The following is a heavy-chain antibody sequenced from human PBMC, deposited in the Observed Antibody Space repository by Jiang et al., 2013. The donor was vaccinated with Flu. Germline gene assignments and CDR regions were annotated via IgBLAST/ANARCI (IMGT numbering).Heavy chain of an antibody. D-gene: IGHD6-6*01. CDR2: INHSGST. J-gene: IGHJ5*02. CDR3: ARGLSWSGGSSSREWFDP. V-gene: IGHV4-34*01. Sequence: LLKPSETLSLTCAVYGGSFSGYYWSWIRQPPGKGLEWIGEINHSGSTNYNPSLKSRVTISVDTPKNQFSLKLSSVTAADTAVYYCARGLSWSGGSSSREWFDPWGQGTLVTVSS. CDR1: GGSFSGYY.